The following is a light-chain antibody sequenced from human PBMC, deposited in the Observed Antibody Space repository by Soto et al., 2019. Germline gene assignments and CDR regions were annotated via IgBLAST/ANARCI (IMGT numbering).Light chain of an antibody. J-gene: IGKJ3*01. V-gene: IGKV3-20*01. Sequence: EIVLTQAPATLSLSPGERATLSCRASQTVTTSQLTWFQQKPGQAPRLLIYAASIRAAGIPDRFSGSGSGTDFTLTISRLEPEDFAVYYCQQFGTSPFTFGPGTKVDIK. CDR3: QQFGTSPFT. CDR2: AAS. CDR1: QTVTTSQ.